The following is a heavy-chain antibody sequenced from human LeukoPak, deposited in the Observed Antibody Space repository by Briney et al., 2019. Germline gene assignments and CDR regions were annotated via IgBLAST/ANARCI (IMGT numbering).Heavy chain of an antibody. CDR2: ISYDGSNK. V-gene: IGHV3-30*18. Sequence: GGSLRLSCAASGFTFSSYGMHWVRQAPGKGLEWVAVISYDGSNKYYADSVKGRFTISRDNSKNTLYLQMNSLRAEDTAVYYCAKGELDFAVAGTAYYYGMDVWGQGTTVTVSS. CDR1: GFTFSSYG. J-gene: IGHJ6*02. CDR3: AKGELDFAVAGTAYYYGMDV. D-gene: IGHD6-19*01.